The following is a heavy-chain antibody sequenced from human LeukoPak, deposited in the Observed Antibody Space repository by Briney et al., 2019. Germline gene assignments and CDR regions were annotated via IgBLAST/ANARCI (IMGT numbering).Heavy chain of an antibody. CDR2: ISSSSDTI. CDR3: ARDGHYFAMDV. J-gene: IGHJ6*02. V-gene: IGHV3-48*04. CDR1: GFTFGSYS. Sequence: GGSLRLSCAASGFTFGSYSMNWVRQAPGKGLEWVSYISSSSDTIYYADSVKGRSTISRDNAKSSVHLQMNGLRAEDTAIYYCARDGHYFAMDVWGQGTTVTVSS.